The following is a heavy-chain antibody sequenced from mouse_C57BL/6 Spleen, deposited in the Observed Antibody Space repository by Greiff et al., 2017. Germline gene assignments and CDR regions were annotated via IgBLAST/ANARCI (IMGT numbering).Heavy chain of an antibody. CDR2: ISYDGSN. D-gene: IGHD3-3*01. CDR1: GYSITSGYY. V-gene: IGHV3-6*01. Sequence: EVKLQESGPGLVKPSQSLSLTCSVTGYSITSGYYWNWIRQFPGNKLEWMGYISYDGSNNYNPSLKNRISITRDTSKNQFFLKLNSVTTEDTATYYCARALKGDGYFDVWGTGTTVTVSS. J-gene: IGHJ1*03. CDR3: ARALKGDGYFDV.